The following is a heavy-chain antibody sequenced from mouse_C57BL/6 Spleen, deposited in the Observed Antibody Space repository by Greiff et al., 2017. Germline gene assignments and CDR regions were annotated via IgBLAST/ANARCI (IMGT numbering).Heavy chain of an antibody. CDR3: TRGNYVWYFDV. CDR2: IRLKSDNYAT. D-gene: IGHD2-1*01. V-gene: IGHV6-3*01. CDR1: GFTFSNYW. J-gene: IGHJ1*03. Sequence: EVKLMESGGGLVQPGGSMKLSCVASGFTFSNYWMNWVRQSPEKGLEWVAQIRLKSDNYATHYAESVKGRFTISRDDSKSSVYLQMNNLRAEDTGIYYCTRGNYVWYFDVWGTGTTVTVSS.